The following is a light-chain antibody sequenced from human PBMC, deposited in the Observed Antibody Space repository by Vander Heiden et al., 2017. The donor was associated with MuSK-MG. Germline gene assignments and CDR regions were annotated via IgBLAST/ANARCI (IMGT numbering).Light chain of an antibody. CDR3: RQLNNYPIT. Sequence: DIHFTQSPSVLSASVADSVTVTCRASQAISSYLAWYQQVPGKAPKLLLYAASSLQSGVPSRSSGRGSGTHFTLRLSVLLPEDFATYYCRQLNNYPITFGGGTKVEIK. CDR2: AAS. J-gene: IGKJ4*01. CDR1: QAISSY. V-gene: IGKV1-9*01.